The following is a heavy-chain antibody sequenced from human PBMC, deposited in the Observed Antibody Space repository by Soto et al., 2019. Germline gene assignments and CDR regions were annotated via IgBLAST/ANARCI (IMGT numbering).Heavy chain of an antibody. CDR2: IERGGST. V-gene: IGHV4-34*02. Sequence: QVQLQQWGAGLLKPSETLSLTCAVYGGSFSGYYWSWVRQPPGKGLEWIGEIERGGSTNYNPSLKRRVALTVSPSKDQFSPEVNSVTAADTAVYYCARGYGSGSYWAYWGQGTLVTVSS. CDR1: GGSFSGYY. D-gene: IGHD3-10*01. CDR3: ARGYGSGSYWAY. J-gene: IGHJ4*02.